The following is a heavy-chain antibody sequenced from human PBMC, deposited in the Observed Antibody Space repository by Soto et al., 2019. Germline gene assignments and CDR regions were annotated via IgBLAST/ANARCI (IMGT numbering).Heavy chain of an antibody. J-gene: IGHJ6*02. D-gene: IGHD2-2*01. V-gene: IGHV1-2*02. CDR1: GYTFTGYY. CDR2: INPNSGGT. CDR3: ARERTFYSSTSYYYGMDV. Sequence: QVQLVQSGAEVKKPGASVKVSCKASGYTFTGYYMHWVRQAPGQGLEWMGWINPNSGGTNYAQKFQGRVTMTRDTSISTAYMELSRLRSDDTAVYYCARERTFYSSTSYYYGMDVWGQGTTVTVSS.